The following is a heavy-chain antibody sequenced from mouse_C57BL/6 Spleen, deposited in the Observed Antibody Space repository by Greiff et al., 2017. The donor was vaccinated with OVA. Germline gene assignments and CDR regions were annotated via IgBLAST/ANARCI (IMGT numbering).Heavy chain of an antibody. CDR2: ISDGGSYT. CDR1: GFTFSSYA. D-gene: IGHD1-1*02. J-gene: IGHJ2*01. V-gene: IGHV5-4*01. Sequence: EVHLVESGGGLVKPGGSLKLSCAASGFTFSSYAMSWVRQTPEKRLEWVATISDGGSYTYYPDNVKGRFTISRDNAKNNLYLQMSHLKSEDTAMYYCARDDMGGYWGQGTTLTVSS. CDR3: ARDDMGGY.